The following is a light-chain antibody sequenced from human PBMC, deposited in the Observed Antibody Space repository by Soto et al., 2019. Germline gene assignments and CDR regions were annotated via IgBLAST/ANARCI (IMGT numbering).Light chain of an antibody. CDR2: GAP. CDR1: QSVSSN. Sequence: EIVMTQSPATLSVSPGERATLSCRASQSVSSNLAWYHQKPGQAPGLPTYGAPTGATGTPTRFSGTGSGTEFTLTFSSLQSEDFELYYCHQYIDWPRRFGQGPRWIS. CDR3: HQYIDWPRR. V-gene: IGKV3-15*01. J-gene: IGKJ1*01.